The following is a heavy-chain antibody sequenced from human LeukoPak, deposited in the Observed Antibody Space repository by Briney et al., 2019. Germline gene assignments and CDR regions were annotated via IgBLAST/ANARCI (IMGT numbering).Heavy chain of an antibody. V-gene: IGHV4-61*02. Sequence: SETLSLTCTVSGGSISSGSYYWRWIRQPAGKVLEWIGRIYTSGSTNYNPSLKSRVTMSVDTSNNQFSLKLSSVTAADSAVYYWASYCDYFWSGCSDAFDIWGQGTMATVSS. CDR3: ASYCDYFWSGCSDAFDI. CDR1: GGSISSGSYY. J-gene: IGHJ3*02. D-gene: IGHD3-3*01. CDR2: IYTSGST.